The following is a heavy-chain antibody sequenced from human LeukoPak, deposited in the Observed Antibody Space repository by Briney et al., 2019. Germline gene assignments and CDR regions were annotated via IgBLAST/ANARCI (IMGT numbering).Heavy chain of an antibody. J-gene: IGHJ4*02. CDR3: ASGQRGLLDY. CDR1: GFTFSSYE. D-gene: IGHD6-25*01. CDR2: ISSSGSTI. Sequence: PGGSLRLSCAASGFTFSSYEMNWVRQAPGKGLGWVSYISSSGSTIYYADSVKGRFTISRDDAKNSLYLQMNSLRAEDTAVYYCASGQRGLLDYWGQGTLVTVSS. V-gene: IGHV3-48*03.